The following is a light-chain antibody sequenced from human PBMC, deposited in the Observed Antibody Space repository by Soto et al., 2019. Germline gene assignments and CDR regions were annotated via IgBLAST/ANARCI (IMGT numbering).Light chain of an antibody. CDR2: RNN. J-gene: IGLJ2*01. Sequence: QPVLTQPPSASGTPGQRVTISYSGSSSNIGSNYVYWYQQLPGTAPKLLIYRNNQRPSGVPDRFSGSKSGTSASLAISGLRSEDEADYYCAAWDDSLEVVFGGGTKLTVL. CDR1: SSNIGSNY. CDR3: AAWDDSLEVV. V-gene: IGLV1-47*01.